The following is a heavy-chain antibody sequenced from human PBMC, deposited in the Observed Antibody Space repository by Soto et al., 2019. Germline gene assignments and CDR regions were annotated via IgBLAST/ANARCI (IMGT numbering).Heavy chain of an antibody. Sequence: QLQLQESGPGLVKPSETLSLTCTVSGGSISSSSYYWGWIRQPPGKGLAWIGSIYDTGRTYYNPSLKTRVTISVDTSKNQVSLKLSTVTAADSDVYYCARHDRVIPTDYWGQGTLVTVSS. CDR3: ARHDRVIPTDY. D-gene: IGHD2-21*01. V-gene: IGHV4-39*01. J-gene: IGHJ4*02. CDR2: IYDTGRT. CDR1: GGSISSSSYY.